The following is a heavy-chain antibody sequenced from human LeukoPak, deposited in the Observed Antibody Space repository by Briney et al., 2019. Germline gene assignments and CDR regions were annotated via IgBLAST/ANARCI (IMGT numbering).Heavy chain of an antibody. CDR1: GGSISSGGYY. V-gene: IGHV4-31*03. J-gene: IGHJ4*02. CDR2: IYYSGST. CDR3: ARGLISSTYFDY. Sequence: SETLSLTCTVSGGSISSGGYYWSWIRQHPGKGLEWIGYIYYSGSTYYNPSLKSRVTISVDTSKNQFSLKLSSVTAADTAVYYCARGLISSTYFDYWGQGTLVTVPS. D-gene: IGHD3-3*02.